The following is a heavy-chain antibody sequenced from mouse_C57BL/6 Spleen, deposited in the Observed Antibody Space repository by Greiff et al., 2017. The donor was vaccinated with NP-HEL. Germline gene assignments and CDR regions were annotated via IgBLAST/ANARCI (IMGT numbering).Heavy chain of an antibody. CDR2: IYPRSGNT. CDR3: ARDYYYYGSSRGYYAMDY. D-gene: IGHD1-1*01. J-gene: IGHJ4*01. Sequence: QVQLKQSGAELARPGASVKLSCKASGYTFTSYGISWVKQRTGQGLEWIGEIYPRSGNTYYNEKFKGKATLTADKSSSTAYMELRSLTSEDSAVYFCARDYYYYGSSRGYYAMDYWGQGTSVTVSS. V-gene: IGHV1-81*01. CDR1: GYTFTSYG.